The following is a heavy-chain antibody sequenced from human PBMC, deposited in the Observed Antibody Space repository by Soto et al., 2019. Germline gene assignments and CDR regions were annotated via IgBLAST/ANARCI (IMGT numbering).Heavy chain of an antibody. CDR1: GGSISTSGYY. D-gene: IGHD7-27*01. Sequence: PSETLSLTCSVSGGSISTSGYYWGWVRQPPGKGLEWIGTISYSGSTYYNPSLKSRVTISVDTSQNHFSLKLSSVTAADTAVYFCARLTGSRYGDNWFDPWGQGTLVTVSS. CDR2: ISYSGST. V-gene: IGHV4-39*02. J-gene: IGHJ5*02. CDR3: ARLTGSRYGDNWFDP.